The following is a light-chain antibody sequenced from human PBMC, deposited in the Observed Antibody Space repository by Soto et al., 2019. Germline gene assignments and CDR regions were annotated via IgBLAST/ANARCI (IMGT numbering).Light chain of an antibody. J-gene: IGLJ3*02. CDR2: RDN. CDR3: AAWDHSLSGV. V-gene: IGLV1-47*01. Sequence: QSVLTQPPSASGTPGQRVTIACSGSSSKIGSNYVYWYQQLPGTDPKLLIYRDNQRPSGVPDRFSGSKSGTSASLAIRGLRSEDEADYYCAAWDHSLSGVFGRGTKLNVL. CDR1: SSKIGSNY.